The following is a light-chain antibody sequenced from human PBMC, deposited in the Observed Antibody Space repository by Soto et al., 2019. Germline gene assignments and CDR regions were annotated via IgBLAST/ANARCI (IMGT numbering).Light chain of an antibody. CDR3: QQYNSYCT. Sequence: DIQMTQSPSTLSASVGDRVTITCRASQSISSWLAWYQQKPGKAPKLLIYDASSLESGVPSRCSGSGYGTEFTLTISSLQPDDFATYYCQQYNSYCTFGQGTKVDIK. CDR2: DAS. CDR1: QSISSW. V-gene: IGKV1-5*01. J-gene: IGKJ1*01.